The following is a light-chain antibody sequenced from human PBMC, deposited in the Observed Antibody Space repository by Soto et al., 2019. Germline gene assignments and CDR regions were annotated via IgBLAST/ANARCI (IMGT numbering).Light chain of an antibody. CDR2: EVT. V-gene: IGLV2-14*01. CDR3: SSYTSVTTFVV. CDR1: SSDIGRYNF. Sequence: QSVLTQPASVSGSPGQSITISCTGTSSDIGRYNFVSWYQQHPGKAPKLLVYEVTNRPSGVSIRFSGSKSGNTASLTIFGLQTEDEADYYCSSYTSVTTFVVFGTGTKLTVL. J-gene: IGLJ1*01.